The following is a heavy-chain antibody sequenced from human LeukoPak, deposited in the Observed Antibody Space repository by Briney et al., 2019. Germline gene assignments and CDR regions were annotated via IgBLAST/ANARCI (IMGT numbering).Heavy chain of an antibody. CDR3: ARGYCSSTSCYPFDY. V-gene: IGHV4-4*07. CDR2: IYSSGTT. J-gene: IGHJ4*02. D-gene: IGHD2-2*01. Sequence: PSETLSLTCTVSGGSISSYFWSWIRQPAGKGLEWIGRIYSSGTTNYNPSLKSRVTISVDTSKNQFSLKLSSVTAADTAVYYCARGYCSSTSCYPFDYWGQRTLVTVSS. CDR1: GGSISSYF.